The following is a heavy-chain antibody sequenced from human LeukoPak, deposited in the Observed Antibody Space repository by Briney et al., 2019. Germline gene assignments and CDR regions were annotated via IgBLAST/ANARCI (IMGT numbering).Heavy chain of an antibody. CDR3: TRGVITRDY. J-gene: IGHJ4*02. CDR2: IKQDGSEK. V-gene: IGHV3-7*01. Sequence: GGSLRLSCAASGFTFSSNWMSWVRQAPGKGLEWVANIKQDGSEKYYVDSVKGRFTISRDNAKNSLYLQMNSLRAEDTAVYYCTRGVITRDYWGQGTLVTASS. D-gene: IGHD3-22*01. CDR1: GFTFSSNW.